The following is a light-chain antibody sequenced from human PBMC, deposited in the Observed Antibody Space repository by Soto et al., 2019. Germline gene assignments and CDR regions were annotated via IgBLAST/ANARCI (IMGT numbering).Light chain of an antibody. Sequence: QSALTQPASVSGSPGQSITISCTGTSSDVGGYNYVSWYQKHPGKAPKLMIYDVSNRPSGVSNRFSGSKSGNTASLTISGLQAEDEADYYCNSYTSGTTLVFGTGTKLTVL. J-gene: IGLJ1*01. V-gene: IGLV2-14*03. CDR1: SSDVGGYNY. CDR3: NSYTSGTTLV. CDR2: DVS.